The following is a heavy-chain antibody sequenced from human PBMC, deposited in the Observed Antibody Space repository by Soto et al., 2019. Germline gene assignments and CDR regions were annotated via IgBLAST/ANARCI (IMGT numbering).Heavy chain of an antibody. Sequence: SETLSLTCTVSGGSISSSSYYWGWIRQPPGKGLEWIGSIYYSGSTYYNPSLKSRVTISVDTSKNQFSLKLSSVTAADTAVYYCASDSSGWDIDYWGQGTRVTVSS. CDR2: IYYSGST. J-gene: IGHJ4*02. D-gene: IGHD6-19*01. CDR3: ASDSSGWDIDY. CDR1: GGSISSSSYY. V-gene: IGHV4-39*01.